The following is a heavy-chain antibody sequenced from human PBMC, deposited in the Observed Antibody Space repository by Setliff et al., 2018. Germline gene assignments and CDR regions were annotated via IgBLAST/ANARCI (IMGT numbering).Heavy chain of an antibody. CDR3: AKVSRYTDSQGEFDF. V-gene: IGHV3-30*02. CDR1: GFNFSSFG. CDR2: IRFDGRKQ. Sequence: PGGSLRLSCAASGFNFSSFGMHWVRQTPGKGLEWIGHIRFDGRKQNYADSVTGRFTISRDNSKSTVYLLLNGLTVDDTAMYYCAKVSRYTDSQGEFDFWGQGALVTVSS. D-gene: IGHD1-20*01. J-gene: IGHJ4*02.